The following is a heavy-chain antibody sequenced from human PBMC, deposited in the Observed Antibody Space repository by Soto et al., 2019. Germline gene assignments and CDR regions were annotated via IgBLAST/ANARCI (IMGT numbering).Heavy chain of an antibody. Sequence: QVQLVESGGGLVKPGGSLRLSCAASGFTFSDYYMSWIRQAPGKGLEWVSYISSSSSYTNYADSVKGRFTISRDNAKNSLYLQMNSLRADDTAVYYCARDQDDYGDYVYYYYGIDVWGQGTTVTVSS. D-gene: IGHD4-17*01. J-gene: IGHJ6*02. CDR3: ARDQDDYGDYVYYYYGIDV. CDR2: ISSSSSYT. CDR1: GFTFSDYY. V-gene: IGHV3-11*06.